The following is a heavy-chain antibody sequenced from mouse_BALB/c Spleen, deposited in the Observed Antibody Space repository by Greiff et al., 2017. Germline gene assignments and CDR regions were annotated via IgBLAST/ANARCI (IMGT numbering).Heavy chain of an antibody. CDR2: ISSGGST. CDR3: AREEAYYRSWFAY. V-gene: IGHV5-6-5*01. CDR1: GFTFSSYA. J-gene: IGHJ3*01. Sequence: DGKLVESGGGLVKPGGSLKLSCAASGFTFSSYAMSWVRQTPEKRLEWVASISSGGSTYYPDSVKGRFTISRDNARNILYLQMSSLRSEDTAMYYCAREEAYYRSWFAYWGQGTLVTVSA. D-gene: IGHD2-14*01.